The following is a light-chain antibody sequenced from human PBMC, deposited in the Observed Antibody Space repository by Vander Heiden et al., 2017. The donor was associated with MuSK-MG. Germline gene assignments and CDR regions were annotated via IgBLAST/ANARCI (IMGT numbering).Light chain of an antibody. J-gene: IGLJ3*02. CDR3: QSYDSSNAWV. Sequence: NIMLTPPRPGSASPGMTVTPPCTASRGSLARTHVKWYQQRPGSAPTTVIYEDNKRPSGVPARFSGSIDSSSNSASLTISGLKTEDEADYYCQSYDSSNAWVFGGGTRLTVL. CDR1: RGSLARTH. V-gene: IGLV6-57*02. CDR2: EDN.